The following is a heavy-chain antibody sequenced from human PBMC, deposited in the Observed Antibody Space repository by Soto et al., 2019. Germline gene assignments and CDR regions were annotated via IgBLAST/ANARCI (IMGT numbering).Heavy chain of an antibody. Sequence: SETLSLTCTVSGGSISSSSYYWGWIRQPPGKGLEWIGSIYYSGSTYYNPSLKSRVTISVDTSKNQFSLKLSSVTAADTAVYYCARSSGYGGYYFDYWGQGTLVTVSS. J-gene: IGHJ4*02. D-gene: IGHD5-12*01. CDR2: IYYSGST. V-gene: IGHV4-39*01. CDR1: GGSISSSSYY. CDR3: ARSSGYGGYYFDY.